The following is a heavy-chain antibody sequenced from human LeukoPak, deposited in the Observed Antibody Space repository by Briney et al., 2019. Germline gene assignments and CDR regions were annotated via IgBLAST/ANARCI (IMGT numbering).Heavy chain of an antibody. V-gene: IGHV3-48*03. J-gene: IGHJ5*02. CDR2: ISSGPATK. CDR1: GFTFSSFE. CDR3: VSENSGYDR. Sequence: GGSLRPSCATSGFTFSSFEMNWVRQAPGKGLEWVSYISSGPATKYYADSVKGRFTISRDNAKNSLYLQMNSLRAEDTAVYYFVSENSGYDRWGQGTLVTVSS. D-gene: IGHD5-12*01.